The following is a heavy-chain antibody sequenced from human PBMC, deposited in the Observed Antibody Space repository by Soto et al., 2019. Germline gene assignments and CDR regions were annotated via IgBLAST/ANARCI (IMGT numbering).Heavy chain of an antibody. J-gene: IGHJ4*02. V-gene: IGHV3-23*01. CDR2: ISGSGGST. Sequence: GGSLRLSCAASGFTFSSYAMSWVRQAPGKGLERVSAISGSGGSTYYADSVKGRFTISRDNSKNTLYLQMNSLRAEDTAVYYCAKVPSSRRPSGSYYPFDYWGQGTLVTVSS. D-gene: IGHD1-26*01. CDR3: AKVPSSRRPSGSYYPFDY. CDR1: GFTFSSYA.